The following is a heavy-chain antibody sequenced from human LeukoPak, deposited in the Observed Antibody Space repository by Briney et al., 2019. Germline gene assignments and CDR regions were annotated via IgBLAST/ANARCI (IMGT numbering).Heavy chain of an antibody. J-gene: IGHJ4*02. Sequence: SETLSLTCTVSGGSFSSGDYYWGWIRQPQGKGLEWIGYIYYSGSTYYNPSLKSRVTISVDTSKNQFSLKLSSVTAADTAVYYCAREVVGATTPYFDYWGQGTLVTVSS. D-gene: IGHD1-26*01. CDR3: AREVVGATTPYFDY. CDR1: GGSFSSGDYY. CDR2: IYYSGST. V-gene: IGHV4-30-4*01.